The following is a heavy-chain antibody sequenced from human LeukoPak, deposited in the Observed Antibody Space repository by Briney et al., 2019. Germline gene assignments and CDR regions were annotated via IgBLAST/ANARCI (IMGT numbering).Heavy chain of an antibody. CDR3: ARFSMKDWFFDY. CDR2: IYYSGNT. V-gene: IGHV4-59*01. D-gene: IGHD3-9*01. J-gene: IGHJ4*02. CDR1: GGSFSSFY. Sequence: MASETLFLTCTVSGGSFSSFYWSWIRQPPGKGLEWIGYIYYSGNTDYNPSLKSRVTISVDTSKNQFSLKLSSVTAADTAVYYCARFSMKDWFFDYWGQGTLVTVSS.